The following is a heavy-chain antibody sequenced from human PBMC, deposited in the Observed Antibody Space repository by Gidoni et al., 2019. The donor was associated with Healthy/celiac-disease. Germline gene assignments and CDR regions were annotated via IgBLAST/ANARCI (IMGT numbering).Heavy chain of an antibody. CDR3: ARGTVAGTIFYYYYGMDV. CDR1: GGTFSSYA. D-gene: IGHD6-19*01. V-gene: IGHV1-69*01. J-gene: IGHJ6*02. CDR2: IIPIFGTA. Sequence: QVQLVQSGAEVKKPGSSVKVSCKASGGTFSSYAISWVRQAPGQGLEWMGGIIPIFGTANYAQKFQGRVTITADESTSTAYMELSSLRSEDTAVYYCARGTVAGTIFYYYYGMDVWGQGTTVTVSS.